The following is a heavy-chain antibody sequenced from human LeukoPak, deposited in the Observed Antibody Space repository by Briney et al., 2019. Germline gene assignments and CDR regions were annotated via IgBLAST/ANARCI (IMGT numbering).Heavy chain of an antibody. CDR3: TWLYSDAFNI. J-gene: IGHJ3*02. CDR1: GVPFNNAW. D-gene: IGHD2-15*01. CDR2: IKGKSAGGTT. V-gene: IGHV3-15*01. Sequence: GGSLRLSCAVSGVPFNNAWMSWVRQAPGKGLGWVGRIKGKSAGGTTDYAAPVKGRFTILKDDSENTLYLQMNSLTTEDTAVYYCTWLYSDAFNICGQGTMVTAPS.